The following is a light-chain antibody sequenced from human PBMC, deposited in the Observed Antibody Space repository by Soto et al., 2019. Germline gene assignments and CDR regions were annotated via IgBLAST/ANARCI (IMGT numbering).Light chain of an antibody. J-gene: IGKJ1*01. V-gene: IGKV3-20*01. Sequence: EIVLTQSPGTLSLSPGERATLSCRASQSVSSTYLAWYQQRPGQAPRLLIYGASSRATGIPDRFSGSGSGTDFILTISRLEPEDFAVYYCQQCSSSPRTFGQGTNVEIK. CDR3: QQCSSSPRT. CDR1: QSVSSTY. CDR2: GAS.